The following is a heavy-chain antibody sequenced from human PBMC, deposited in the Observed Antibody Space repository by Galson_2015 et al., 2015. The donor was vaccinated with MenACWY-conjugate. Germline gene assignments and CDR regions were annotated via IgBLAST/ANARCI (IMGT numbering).Heavy chain of an antibody. CDR2: ISSSSSTI. Sequence: SLRLSCAASGFTFSSYSMNWVRQAPGKGLEWVSYISSSSSTIYYADSVKGRFTISRDNAKNSLYLQMNSLRAEDTAVYYCAREWGGSHVGVDYWGQGTLVTVSS. CDR3: AREWGGSHVGVDY. J-gene: IGHJ4*02. D-gene: IGHD1-26*01. V-gene: IGHV3-48*04. CDR1: GFTFSSYS.